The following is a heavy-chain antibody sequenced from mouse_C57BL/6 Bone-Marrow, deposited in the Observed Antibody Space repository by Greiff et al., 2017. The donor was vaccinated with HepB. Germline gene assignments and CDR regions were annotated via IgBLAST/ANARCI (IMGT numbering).Heavy chain of an antibody. Sequence: QVQLQQPGAELVMPGASVKLSCKASGYTFTSYWMHWVKQRPGQGLEWIGEIDPSDSYTNYNQKFKGKSTLTVDKSSSTAYMQLSSLTSEDSAVYYCARGGPYYAMDYRGQGTSVTVAS. CDR2: IDPSDSYT. V-gene: IGHV1-69*01. CDR3: ARGGPYYAMDY. J-gene: IGHJ4*01. D-gene: IGHD3-3*01. CDR1: GYTFTSYW.